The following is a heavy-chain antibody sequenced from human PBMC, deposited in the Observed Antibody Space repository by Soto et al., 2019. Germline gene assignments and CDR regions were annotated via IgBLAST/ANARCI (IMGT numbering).Heavy chain of an antibody. J-gene: IGHJ3*02. CDR1: GFTFSSYA. V-gene: IGHV3-23*01. CDR2: ISGSGGST. Sequence: GGSLRLSCAASGFTFSSYAMSWVRQAPGKGLEWVSAISGSGGSTYYADSVKGRFTISRDNSKNTLYLQMNSLRAEDTAVYYCAKDLVRGQLVPESFDIWGQGTMVTVSS. CDR3: AKDLVRGQLVPESFDI. D-gene: IGHD6-6*01.